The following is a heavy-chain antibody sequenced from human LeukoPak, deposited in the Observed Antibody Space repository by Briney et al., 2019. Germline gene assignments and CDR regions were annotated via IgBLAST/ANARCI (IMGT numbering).Heavy chain of an antibody. J-gene: IGHJ4*02. D-gene: IGHD3-10*01. CDR2: ISADGESI. V-gene: IGHV3-43*02. CDR1: GFTFDDYA. Sequence: GGSLRLSCAASGFTFDDYAMHWVRQAPGTGLEWVSLISADGESIYYADSVKGRFTISRDNRKNSLYLQMNSLTTEDAALYYCAKGIRGYDYWGQGTLVTVSS. CDR3: AKGIRGYDY.